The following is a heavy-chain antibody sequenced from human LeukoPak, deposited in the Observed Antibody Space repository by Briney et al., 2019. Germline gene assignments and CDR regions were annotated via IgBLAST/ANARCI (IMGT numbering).Heavy chain of an antibody. J-gene: IGHJ4*02. CDR2: FNREDGAP. D-gene: IGHD3-22*01. CDR1: GYSVTELS. Sequence: ASVKVSCKVSGYSVTELSMHWVRQAPGLGLEWMGGFNREDGAPVYAQPFQGRVTMTEDTSTDTAYMELSSLRSEDTALYYCATLDSYYDSSGRPLLPDWGQGTLVTVSS. V-gene: IGHV1-24*01. CDR3: ATLDSYYDSSGRPLLPD.